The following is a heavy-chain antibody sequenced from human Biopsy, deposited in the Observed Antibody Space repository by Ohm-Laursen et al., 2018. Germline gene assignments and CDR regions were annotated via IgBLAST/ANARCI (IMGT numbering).Heavy chain of an antibody. CDR1: GGSIRSNGFY. Sequence: SETLSLTCTVSGGSIRSNGFYWGWIRQPPGKGLEWIGSISYRGTTSYNPSLKGRVAISVDTSKNQLSLSLNSVTAADTAVFYCARLRGGVVINYSWFDPWGQGILVTVSS. J-gene: IGHJ5*02. V-gene: IGHV4-39*01. D-gene: IGHD3-3*01. CDR3: ARLRGGVVINYSWFDP. CDR2: ISYRGTT.